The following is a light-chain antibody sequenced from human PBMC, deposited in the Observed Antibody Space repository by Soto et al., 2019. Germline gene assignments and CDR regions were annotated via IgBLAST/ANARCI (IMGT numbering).Light chain of an antibody. V-gene: IGLV2-14*03. J-gene: IGLJ1*01. CDR2: DVT. CDR3: CSYKSSSTLHV. CDR1: SSDIGAYNY. Sequence: QSVLTQPASVSGSPGQSITISCTGTSSDIGAYNYVSWYQQHPGKAPKLIIYDVTNRPAGISSRFSASKSGNTASLTISVLQAEDEADYYCCSYKSSSTLHVFGTGTKVTVL.